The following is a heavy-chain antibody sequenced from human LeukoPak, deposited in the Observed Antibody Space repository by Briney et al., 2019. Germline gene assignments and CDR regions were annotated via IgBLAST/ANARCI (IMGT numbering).Heavy chain of an antibody. V-gene: IGHV3-23*01. Sequence: PGGSLRLSCAASGFTFSNYGMHWVRQAPGKGLEWVSAISGSGGSTYYADSVKGRFTISRDNSKNTLYLQMNGLRAEDTAVYYCAKDPIAAAGKRGGFDYWGQGTLVTVSS. D-gene: IGHD6-13*01. CDR1: GFTFSNYG. CDR2: ISGSGGST. J-gene: IGHJ4*02. CDR3: AKDPIAAAGKRGGFDY.